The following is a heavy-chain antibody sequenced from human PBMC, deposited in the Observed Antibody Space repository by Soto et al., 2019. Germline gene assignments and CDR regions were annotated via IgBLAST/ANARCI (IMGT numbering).Heavy chain of an antibody. V-gene: IGHV3-30-3*01. D-gene: IGHD6-13*01. J-gene: IGHJ5*02. CDR1: GFTFSSYA. CDR2: ISYDGSNK. CDR3: ARIVSSSWHRWFDP. Sequence: QVQQVESGGGVVQPGRSLRLSCAASGFTFSSYAMHWVRQAPGKGLEWVAVISYDGSNKYYADSVKGRFTISRDNSKNTLYLQMNSLRAEDTAVYYCARIVSSSWHRWFDPWGQGTLVTVSS.